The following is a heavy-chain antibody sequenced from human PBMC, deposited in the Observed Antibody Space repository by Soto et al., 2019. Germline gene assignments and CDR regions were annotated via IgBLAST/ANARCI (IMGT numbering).Heavy chain of an antibody. V-gene: IGHV1-3*04. CDR1: GYTFTYYA. Sequence: VQLVQSGPEVKKPGASVKVSCKTSGYTFTYYALHWVRQAPGQGLEWMGWINTGNGKTKYSQNFQGRLTITRDTSATTLYMELSSLRSEDTTVYYCVRFSGIPVWGQGTLATVSS. CDR2: INTGNGKT. J-gene: IGHJ4*02. CDR3: VRFSGIPV. D-gene: IGHD1-1*01.